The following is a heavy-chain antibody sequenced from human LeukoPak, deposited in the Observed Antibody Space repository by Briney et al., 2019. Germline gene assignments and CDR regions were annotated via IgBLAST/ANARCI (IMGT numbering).Heavy chain of an antibody. V-gene: IGHV1-2*02. Sequence: ASVKVSCKASGYTFTGYYMHWVRQAPGQGLEWMGWINPNSGGTNYAQKFQGRVTMTRNTSISTAYMELSSLRSEDTAVYYCARGGDNYYGSGSYYRCCRFDPWGQGTLVTVSS. D-gene: IGHD3-10*01. J-gene: IGHJ5*02. CDR2: INPNSGGT. CDR3: ARGGDNYYGSGSYYRCCRFDP. CDR1: GYTFTGYY.